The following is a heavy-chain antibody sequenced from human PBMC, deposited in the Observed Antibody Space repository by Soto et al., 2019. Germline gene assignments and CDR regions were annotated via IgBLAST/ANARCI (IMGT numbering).Heavy chain of an antibody. CDR2: IDPSDSYT. D-gene: IGHD4-17*01. CDR1: GYSFTGYW. Sequence: EVQLVQSGAEVKKPGESLRISCKGSGYSFTGYWINWVRQTPGKGLELMGKIDPSDSYTNYSPSFHGHVTISTDTSIHTAYLHWSSLKATDTAIYYCARQRGTVTQAFDVWGQGTMVTVSS. CDR3: ARQRGTVTQAFDV. J-gene: IGHJ3*01. V-gene: IGHV5-10-1*03.